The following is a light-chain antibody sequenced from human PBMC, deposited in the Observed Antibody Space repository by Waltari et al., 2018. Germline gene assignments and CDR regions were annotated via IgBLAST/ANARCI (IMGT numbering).Light chain of an antibody. CDR3: QKYGSLPAT. V-gene: IGKV3-20*01. CDR1: QSISRY. CDR2: DAS. Sequence: EIMLTQSPGTLSLSPGERATLPCRASQSISRYLAWYQHKPGQAPRLLIYDASSRATGIPDRFSGRGSGTDFSLTISRLEPEDFAVYYCQKYGSLPATFGQGTKVEIK. J-gene: IGKJ1*01.